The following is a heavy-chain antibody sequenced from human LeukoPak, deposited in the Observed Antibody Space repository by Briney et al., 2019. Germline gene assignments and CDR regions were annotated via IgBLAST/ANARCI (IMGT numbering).Heavy chain of an antibody. V-gene: IGHV3-30*02. CDR3: VRGERQWDQFDY. CDR1: GFTFSNYG. D-gene: IGHD1-26*01. Sequence: GGSLRLSCAASGFTFSNYGMHWVRQAPGKGLEWVAFIRFDGTNKYYADSMKGRLTISRDNSKNTLYLQMNSLRAEDTAVYYCVRGERQWDQFDYWGQGTPVTVSS. J-gene: IGHJ4*02. CDR2: IRFDGTNK.